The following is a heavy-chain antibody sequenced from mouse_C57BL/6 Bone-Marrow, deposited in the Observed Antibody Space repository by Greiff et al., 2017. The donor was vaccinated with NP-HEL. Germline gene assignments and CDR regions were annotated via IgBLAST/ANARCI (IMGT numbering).Heavy chain of an antibody. V-gene: IGHV1-69*01. D-gene: IGHD1-1*01. CDR2: IDPSDSYT. J-gene: IGHJ1*03. CDR3: AGGFISTGVRDYGYFDV. Sequence: QVQLQQPGAELVMPGASVKLSCKASGYTFTSYWMHWVKQRPGQGLEWIGEIDPSDSYTNYNQKFKGKSTLTVDKSSSTAYMQLSSLTSEDSAGYYCAGGFISTGVRDYGYFDVWGTGTTVTVSS. CDR1: GYTFTSYW.